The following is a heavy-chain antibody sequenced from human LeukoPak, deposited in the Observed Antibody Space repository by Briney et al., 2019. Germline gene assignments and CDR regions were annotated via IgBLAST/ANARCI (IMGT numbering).Heavy chain of an antibody. J-gene: IGHJ6*03. D-gene: IGHD5-18*01. CDR2: ISGFNGHT. CDR1: GYTFSNYG. V-gene: IGHV1-18*04. Sequence: GASVKVSCKASGYTFSNYGMSWVRQAPGHGLEWMGWISGFNGHTKYSQKSQGRVTMTTDTSTSTAYMEVRSLRSDDTAVYYCARAWIRRKFYYMDVWGKGTTVTVSS. CDR3: ARAWIRRKFYYMDV.